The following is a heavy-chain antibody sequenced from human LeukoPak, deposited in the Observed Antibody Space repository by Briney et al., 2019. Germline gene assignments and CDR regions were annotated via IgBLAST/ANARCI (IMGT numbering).Heavy chain of an antibody. CDR1: GGSFSGYY. V-gene: IGHV4-34*01. CDR2: INHSGST. D-gene: IGHD6-13*01. J-gene: IGHJ5*02. Sequence: SETLSLTCAVYGGSFSGYYWSWIRQPPGKGLEWIGEINHSGSTNYNPSLKSRVTISVDTSKNQFSLKLSSVTAADTAVYYCARRVSSSSWYMFDPWGQGTLVTVSS. CDR3: ARRVSSSSWYMFDP.